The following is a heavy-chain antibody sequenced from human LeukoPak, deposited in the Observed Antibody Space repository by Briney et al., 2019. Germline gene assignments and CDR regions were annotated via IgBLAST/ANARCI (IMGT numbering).Heavy chain of an antibody. CDR2: ISGSGGST. V-gene: IGHV3-23*01. CDR1: GFTFSSYA. CDR3: AKVSLYSSGWPKSFVY. J-gene: IGHJ4*02. D-gene: IGHD6-19*01. Sequence: GGSLRLSCAASGFTFSSYAMSWVRQAPGKGLEWVSAISGSGGSTYYADSVKGRFTISRDNSKNTLYLQMNSLRAEDTAVYYCAKVSLYSSGWPKSFVYWGQGTLVTVSS.